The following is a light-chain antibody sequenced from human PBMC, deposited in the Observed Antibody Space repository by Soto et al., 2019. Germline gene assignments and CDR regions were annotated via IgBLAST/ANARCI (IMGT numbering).Light chain of an antibody. CDR1: NSDVGSYNY. CDR3: SSYTAGGTI. J-gene: IGLJ1*01. Sequence: QSVLTQPRSVSGSPGQSVTISCTGTNSDVGSYNYVSWYQQHPGKAPKLMISDVSQRPSGVPDRFSGSKSGNTASLTISGLQAEDEADYYCSSYTAGGTIFGTGTKVTVL. CDR2: DVS. V-gene: IGLV2-11*01.